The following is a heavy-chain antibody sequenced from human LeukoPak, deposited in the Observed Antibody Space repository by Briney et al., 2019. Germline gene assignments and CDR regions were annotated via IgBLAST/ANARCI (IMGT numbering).Heavy chain of an antibody. J-gene: IGHJ4*02. CDR2: IQQEGSEK. D-gene: IGHD3-22*01. Sequence: GGSLRLSCAASGFTFSNYWMTWVRQAPGKGLEWVANIQQEGSEKDYVDSAKGRFTISRDNAKNSLYLQMNSLRAEDTAVYCCARRMWVSGYSFDNWGQGTLVTVSS. V-gene: IGHV3-7*01. CDR3: ARRMWVSGYSFDN. CDR1: GFTFSNYW.